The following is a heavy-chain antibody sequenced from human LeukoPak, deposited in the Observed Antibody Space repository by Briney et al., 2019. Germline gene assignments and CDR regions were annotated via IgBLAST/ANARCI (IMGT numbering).Heavy chain of an antibody. J-gene: IGHJ4*02. V-gene: IGHV4-61*08. CDR1: GGSISSGGYY. CDR2: IYYSGST. CDR3: ARESYSYYFDY. D-gene: IGHD3-10*01. Sequence: SETLSLTCTVSGGSISSGGYYWSWIRQHPGKGLEWIGYIYYSGSTNYNPSLKSRVTISVDTSKNQFSLKLSSVTAADTAVYYCARESYSYYFDYWGQGTLVTVSS.